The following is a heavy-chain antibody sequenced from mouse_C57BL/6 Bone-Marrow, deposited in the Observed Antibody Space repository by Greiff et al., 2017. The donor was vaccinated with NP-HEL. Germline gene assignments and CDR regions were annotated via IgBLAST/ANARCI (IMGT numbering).Heavy chain of an antibody. CDR2: ISSGGSYT. J-gene: IGHJ2*01. CDR3: ARHGYYGSSYRYFDY. CDR1: GFTFSSYG. D-gene: IGHD1-1*01. V-gene: IGHV5-6*01. Sequence: EVKLVESGGDLVKPGGSLKLSCAASGFTFSSYGMSWVRQTPDKRLEWVATISSGGSYTYYPDSVKGRFTISRDNAKNTLYLQMSSLKSEDTAMYYCARHGYYGSSYRYFDYWGQGTTLTVSS.